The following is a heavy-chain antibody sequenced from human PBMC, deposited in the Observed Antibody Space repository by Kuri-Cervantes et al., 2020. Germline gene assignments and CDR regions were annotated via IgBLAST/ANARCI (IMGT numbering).Heavy chain of an antibody. CDR1: GFSFIGYS. V-gene: IGHV3-48*04. CDR2: IGGSSSTTT. J-gene: IGHJ4*02. D-gene: IGHD5-24*01. CDR3: AKDKAVEGYNLGAGLSG. Sequence: GGSLRLSCVASGFSFIGYSMNWIRQAPGKGLEWVSYIGGSSSTTTYYADSVKGRFTISRDNAKNSLYLQMNSLRTEDTALYYCAKDKAVEGYNLGAGLSGWGQGTLVTVSS.